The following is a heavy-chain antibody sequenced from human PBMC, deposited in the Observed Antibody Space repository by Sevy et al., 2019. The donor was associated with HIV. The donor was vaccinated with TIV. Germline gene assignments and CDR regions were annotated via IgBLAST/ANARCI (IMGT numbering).Heavy chain of an antibody. CDR3: ASDSTTRRRFLDY. CDR2: IYFTGNT. V-gene: IGHV4-59*01. J-gene: IGHJ4*02. Sequence: SETLSLTCSVSGGSISSYSWTWVRQSPGKGLEWIGNIYFTGNTDYNPTLKSPVTLSLYTSKSHFSLILTTVTAADTAVYYCASDSTTRRRFLDYWGQGTLVTVSS. CDR1: GGSISSYS. D-gene: IGHD1-26*01.